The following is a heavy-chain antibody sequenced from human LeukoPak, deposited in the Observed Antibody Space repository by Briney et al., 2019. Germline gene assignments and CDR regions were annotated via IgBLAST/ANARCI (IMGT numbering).Heavy chain of an antibody. CDR1: GSSISTYY. D-gene: IGHD6-19*01. CDR2: IYSSGST. Sequence: ASETLSLTCTVSGSSISTYYWSWIRQPPGKGLEWIGYIYSSGSTNYNPSLTSRVTISVDTSKNQFSLKLNSVTAADTAVYYCARGRASSWSPFTYWGQGILVTVSS. J-gene: IGHJ4*02. CDR3: ARGRASSWSPFTY. V-gene: IGHV4-59*01.